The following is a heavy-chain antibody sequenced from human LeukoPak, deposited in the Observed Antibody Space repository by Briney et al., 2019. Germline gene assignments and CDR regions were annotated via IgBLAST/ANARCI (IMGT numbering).Heavy chain of an antibody. Sequence: GGSLRLSCAASGFTFNYFWMHWVRQVPGKGLVWVSGINNDGTATYYADSVKGRFTISRDNAKNSLYLQMNSLRAEDTAVYYCARVVERYYYYYMDVWGKGTTVTVSS. V-gene: IGHV3-74*01. CDR2: INNDGTAT. D-gene: IGHD5-24*01. CDR1: GFTFNYFW. CDR3: ARVVERYYYYYMDV. J-gene: IGHJ6*03.